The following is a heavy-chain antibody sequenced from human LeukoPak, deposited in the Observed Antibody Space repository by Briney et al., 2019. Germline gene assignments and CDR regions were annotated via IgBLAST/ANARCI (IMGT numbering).Heavy chain of an antibody. CDR3: ARESDYSNPDY. CDR1: GFTFSTYS. J-gene: IGHJ4*02. V-gene: IGHV3-21*01. D-gene: IGHD4-11*01. CDR2: ISRSGTFI. Sequence: GGSLRLSCAASGFTFSTYSVNWVRQAPGKGLEWVSSISRSGTFIYYADSLKGRFTISRDNAKNSLYLQMNSLRAEDTAVYYCARESDYSNPDYWGQGTLVTVSS.